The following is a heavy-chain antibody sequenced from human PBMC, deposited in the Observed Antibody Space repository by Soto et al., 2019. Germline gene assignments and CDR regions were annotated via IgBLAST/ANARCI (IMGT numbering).Heavy chain of an antibody. Sequence: ASVKVSCKASGYIFITDGISWVRQAPGQGLEWMGRISPYNGNTNYAQNLQGRVTMATDTSTSTAYMELRSLRSDDTAVYYCAREEPLRFLEWTIWGQGTLVTVSS. J-gene: IGHJ4*02. V-gene: IGHV1-18*01. CDR3: AREEPLRFLEWTI. D-gene: IGHD3-3*01. CDR2: ISPYNGNT. CDR1: GYIFITDG.